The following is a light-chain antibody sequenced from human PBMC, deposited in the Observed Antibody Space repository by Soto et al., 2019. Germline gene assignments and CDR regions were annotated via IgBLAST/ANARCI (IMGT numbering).Light chain of an antibody. Sequence: EIVLTQSPGTLSLSPGERATLSCRASQSVRSSYLAWYQQKPGQAPRLLIYGASSRATGIPDRFSGSGSGTDFTLTVSRLEPEDFVVYYCHQYGSAPWTFGQGTKVEIK. V-gene: IGKV3-20*01. J-gene: IGKJ1*01. CDR1: QSVRSSY. CDR2: GAS. CDR3: HQYGSAPWT.